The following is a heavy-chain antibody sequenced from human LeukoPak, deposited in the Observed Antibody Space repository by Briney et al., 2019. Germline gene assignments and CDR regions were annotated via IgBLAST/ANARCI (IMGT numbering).Heavy chain of an antibody. J-gene: IGHJ4*02. D-gene: IGHD6-19*01. CDR3: ARVTVAVAGTVLMYYFDY. CDR2: IYYSGST. V-gene: IGHV4-59*08. CDR1: GGSISSYY. Sequence: SETLSLTCTVSGGSISSYYWSWIRQPPGKGLEWIGYIYYSGSTNYNPSLKSRVTISVDTSKNQFSLKLSSVTAADTAVYYCARVTVAVAGTVLMYYFDYWGQGTLVTVSS.